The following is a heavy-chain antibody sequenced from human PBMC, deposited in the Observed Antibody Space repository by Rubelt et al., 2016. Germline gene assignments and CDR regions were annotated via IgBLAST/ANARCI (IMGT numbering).Heavy chain of an antibody. V-gene: IGHV4-39*07. D-gene: IGHD3-16*02. CDR3: ARPTFLGELSFDYYYGMDV. J-gene: IGHJ6*02. Sequence: SLKSRVTISVDTSKNQFSLKLSSVTAADTAAYYCARPTFLGELSFDYYYGMDVWGQGTTVTVSS.